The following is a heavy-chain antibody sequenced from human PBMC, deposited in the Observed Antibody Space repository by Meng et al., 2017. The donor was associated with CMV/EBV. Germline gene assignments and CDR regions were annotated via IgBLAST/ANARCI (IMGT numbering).Heavy chain of an antibody. CDR3: AGSDGDSSPSILDY. CDR2: ISAYNGNK. V-gene: IGHV1-18*01. CDR1: GYNYISYG. J-gene: IGHJ4*02. Sequence: ASVQVSCKASGYNYISYGFSGVRQAPGQGLEWMGGISAYNGNKNYAQKLQGRATITTDTSTSTAYMELRSLRSDDAAVYYCAGSDGDSSPSILDYWGQGTLVTVSS. D-gene: IGHD6-6*01.